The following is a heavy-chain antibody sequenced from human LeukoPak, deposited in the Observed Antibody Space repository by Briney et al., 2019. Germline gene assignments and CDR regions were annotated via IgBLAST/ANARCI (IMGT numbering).Heavy chain of an antibody. V-gene: IGHV3-21*01. CDR3: AQDSSSSHY. Sequence: GGSLRLSCAASGFTFSSYSMNWVRQAPGKGLQWVSSIISSSSYIYYADSVMGQLTISRDNAKNSLYLQMNSLRADDTAVYYCAQDSSSSHYWGQGTLVTVSS. CDR2: IISSSSYI. D-gene: IGHD6-6*01. CDR1: GFTFSSYS. J-gene: IGHJ4*02.